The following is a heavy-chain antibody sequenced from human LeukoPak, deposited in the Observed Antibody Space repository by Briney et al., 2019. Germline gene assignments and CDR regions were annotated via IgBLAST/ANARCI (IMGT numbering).Heavy chain of an antibody. V-gene: IGHV3-23*01. CDR1: GLTFSRHA. J-gene: IGHJ4*02. CDR2: ISGSGGST. Sequence: GGSLRLSCAASGLTFSRHALSWVRQAPGKGLEWVSSISGSGGSTYYADSVKGRFTISRDNAKNTLYLQMNSLRPEDTAVYFCAKRGVVIRVILVGFHKEAYYFDSWGQGALVTVSS. D-gene: IGHD3-22*01. CDR3: AKRGVVIRVILVGFHKEAYYFDS.